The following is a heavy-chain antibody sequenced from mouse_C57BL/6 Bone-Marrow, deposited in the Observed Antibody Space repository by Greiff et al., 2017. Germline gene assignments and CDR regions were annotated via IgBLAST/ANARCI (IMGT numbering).Heavy chain of an antibody. V-gene: IGHV1-69*01. CDR3: AGVTPRDAMDY. CDR1: GYTFTSYW. Sequence: QVQLQQPGAELVMPGASVKLSCKASGYTFTSYWMHWVKQRPGQGLEWIGEIDPSDSYTNYNQKFKGKSTLTVDKSSSTAYMPLSSLTSEDSAVYYCAGVTPRDAMDYWGQGTSVTVSS. D-gene: IGHD2-2*01. CDR2: IDPSDSYT. J-gene: IGHJ4*01.